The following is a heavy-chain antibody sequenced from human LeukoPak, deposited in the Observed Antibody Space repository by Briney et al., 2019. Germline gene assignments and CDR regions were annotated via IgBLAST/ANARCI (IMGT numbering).Heavy chain of an antibody. CDR1: GGSISGSY. CDR3: AKFGVDYDMIV. J-gene: IGHJ6*02. D-gene: IGHD3-16*01. CDR2: IYYKGNA. V-gene: IGHV4-59*01. Sequence: SETLSLTCTVSGGSISGSYWTWIWQPPGKGLEWIGQIYYKGNADYNPSLKSRVTLSVDTSKNQFSLKLTAMTAADTAVYYCAKFGVDYDMIVWGQGTTVTVS.